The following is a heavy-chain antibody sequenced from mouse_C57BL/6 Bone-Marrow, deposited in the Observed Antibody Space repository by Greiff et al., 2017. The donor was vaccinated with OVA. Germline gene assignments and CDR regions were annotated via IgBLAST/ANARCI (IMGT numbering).Heavy chain of an antibody. J-gene: IGHJ3*01. V-gene: IGHV1-64*01. CDR3: ATTSQATWFAY. D-gene: IGHD3-2*02. CDR1: GYTFTSYW. Sequence: QVQLQQPGAELVKPGASVKLSCKASGYTFTSYWMHWVKQRPGQGLEWIGMIHPNSGSTNYNEKFKSKATLTVDNSSSTAYMQLSSLTSEDSAVYYCATTSQATWFAYWGQGTLVTVSA. CDR2: IHPNSGST.